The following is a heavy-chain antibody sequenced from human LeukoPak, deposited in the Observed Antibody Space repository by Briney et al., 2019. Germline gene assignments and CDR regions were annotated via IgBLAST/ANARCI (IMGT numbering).Heavy chain of an antibody. CDR1: GGSISIANYF. Sequence: SSETLSLTCTVSGGSISIANYFWGWIRQPPGKGLEWIGSTYYDGSTYYNPSLKSRVTISVDTSKNQFPLKVRSVTAADTAVYYCARDPEYYDSSGYYAFDYWGQGTLVTVSS. CDR3: ARDPEYYDSSGYYAFDY. J-gene: IGHJ4*02. CDR2: TYYDGST. V-gene: IGHV4-39*06. D-gene: IGHD3-22*01.